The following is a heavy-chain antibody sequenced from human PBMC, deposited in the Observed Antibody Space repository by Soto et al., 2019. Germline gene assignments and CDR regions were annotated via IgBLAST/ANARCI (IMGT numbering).Heavy chain of an antibody. D-gene: IGHD2-21*01. CDR3: ASGNGGDSYDAFDI. CDR1: GGTFSSYA. V-gene: IGHV1-69*04. CDR2: IIPILGTA. Sequence: ASVKVSCKASGGTFSSYAISWVRQAPGQGLEWMGRIIPILGTANYAQKFQGRVTITVDKSTSTAYMELSSLRSEDTAVYYCASGNGGDSYDAFDIWGQGTMVTVSS. J-gene: IGHJ3*02.